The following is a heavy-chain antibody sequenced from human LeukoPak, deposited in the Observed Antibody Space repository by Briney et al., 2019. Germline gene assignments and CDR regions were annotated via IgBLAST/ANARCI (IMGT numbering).Heavy chain of an antibody. CDR3: ARGGSGSGWLIY. CDR2: ISYDGSNK. CDR1: GITFSSYA. V-gene: IGHV3-30-3*01. J-gene: IGHJ4*02. Sequence: GGSLRLSCAASGITFSSYAMHWVRQAPGKGLEWVAVISYDGSNKYYADSVKGRFTISRDNSKNTLYLQMNSLRAEDTAVYYCARGGSGSGWLIYWGQGTLVTVSS. D-gene: IGHD6-19*01.